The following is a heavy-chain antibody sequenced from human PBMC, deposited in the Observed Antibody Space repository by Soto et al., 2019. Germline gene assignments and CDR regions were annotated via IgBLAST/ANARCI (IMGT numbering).Heavy chain of an antibody. CDR3: ARTRSFGVVIT. Sequence: PXVSLRLSCAASGFTFSSYWMSWVRQAPGKGLEWVANIKQDGSEKYYVDSVKGRFTISRDNAKNSLYLQMNSLRAGDTAVYYCARTRSFGVVITWGQGTLVTVSS. V-gene: IGHV3-7*03. J-gene: IGHJ5*02. D-gene: IGHD3-3*01. CDR1: GFTFSSYW. CDR2: IKQDGSEK.